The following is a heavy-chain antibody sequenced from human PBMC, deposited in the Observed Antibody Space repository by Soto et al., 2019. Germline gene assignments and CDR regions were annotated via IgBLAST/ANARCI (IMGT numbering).Heavy chain of an antibody. Sequence: SETLSLTCTVSGGSATNSSYYWGWIRQSPGKGLEWIGSVYYRGRSYSKSSVKSRVTISVDTSKNRFSLSLNSVTASDTAVYFCVSQRTTVPTQAYFDYWGPGALVTVSS. V-gene: IGHV4-39*01. CDR3: VSQRTTVPTQAYFDY. D-gene: IGHD4-17*01. CDR2: VYYRGRS. J-gene: IGHJ4*02. CDR1: GGSATNSSYY.